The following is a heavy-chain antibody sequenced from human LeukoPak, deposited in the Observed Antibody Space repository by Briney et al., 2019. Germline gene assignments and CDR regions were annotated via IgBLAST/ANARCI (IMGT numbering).Heavy chain of an antibody. CDR3: ARGAHGGRGYRDRKYYFDY. CDR1: GSIFSSYS. Sequence: GGSLRLSCAASGSIFSSYSMNWVRQAPGKGLEWVSYISSSSSTIYYADSVKGRFTISRDNAKNSLYLQMNSLRAEDTAVYYCARGAHGGRGYRDRKYYFDYWGQGTLVTVSS. V-gene: IGHV3-48*01. J-gene: IGHJ4*02. D-gene: IGHD3-22*01. CDR2: ISSSSSTI.